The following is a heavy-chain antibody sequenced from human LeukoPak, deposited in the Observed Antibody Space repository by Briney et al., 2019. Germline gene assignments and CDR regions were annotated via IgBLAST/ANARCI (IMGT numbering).Heavy chain of an antibody. CDR2: IYTSGIT. V-gene: IGHV4-61*02. CDR3: AREAYSGSYHFDY. Sequence: SETLSLTCTVSSGSISSGSYYCTWIRQPAGKGLEWIGRIYTSGITNYNPSLKSRVTISVDTSKNQFSLKLSSVTAADTAVYYCAREAYSGSYHFDYWGQGTLVTVSS. J-gene: IGHJ4*02. CDR1: SGSISSGSYY. D-gene: IGHD1-26*01.